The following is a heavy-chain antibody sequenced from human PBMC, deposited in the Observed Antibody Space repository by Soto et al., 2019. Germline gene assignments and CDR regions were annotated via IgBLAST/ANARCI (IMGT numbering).Heavy chain of an antibody. CDR2: ISAYNGKT. Sequence: GASVKVSCKASGYTFTSYGISWVRQAPGQGLEWMGWISAYNGKTNYAQKLQGRVTITADKSTSSAYMELSSLRSEDTAVYYCAQGIGDGYYYMDVWGKGTTVTVSS. CDR3: AQGIGDGYYYMDV. J-gene: IGHJ6*03. CDR1: GYTFTSYG. D-gene: IGHD3-10*01. V-gene: IGHV1-18*01.